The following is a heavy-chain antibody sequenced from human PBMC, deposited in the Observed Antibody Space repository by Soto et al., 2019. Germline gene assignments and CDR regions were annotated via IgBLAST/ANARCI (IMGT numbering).Heavy chain of an antibody. CDR1: GLPHSLFA. D-gene: IGHD3-10*01. CDR3: AKDAVYNDGLWLMDL. J-gene: IGHJ4*02. CDR2: IYGSGGGI. V-gene: IGHV3-23*01. Sequence: LGGSLRLSCIASGLPHSLFAMMWIRQAPGKGLECVSGIYGSGGGIQYADSVKGRFTISRDNSKNTVYLQMTDLRADDTAIYYCAKDAVYNDGLWLMDLWGQGTQVTVSS.